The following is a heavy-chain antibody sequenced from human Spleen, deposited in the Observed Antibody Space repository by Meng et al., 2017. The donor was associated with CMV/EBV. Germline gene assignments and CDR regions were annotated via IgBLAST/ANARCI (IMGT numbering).Heavy chain of an antibody. CDR2: INPKSGET. Sequence: ASVKVSCKTSGYTFTGFYVHWVRQAPGRGLQWMGWINPKSGETNYAQKFEGRVTMTRDTSSNTAYMELNRLRSVDTAVYYCARRVVGSRRNWFDPWGQGTLVTVSS. CDR3: ARRVVGSRRNWFDP. J-gene: IGHJ5*02. V-gene: IGHV1-2*02. CDR1: GYTFTGFY. D-gene: IGHD2-15*01.